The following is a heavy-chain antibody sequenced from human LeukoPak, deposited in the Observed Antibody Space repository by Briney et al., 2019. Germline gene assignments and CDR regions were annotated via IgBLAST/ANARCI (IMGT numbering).Heavy chain of an antibody. CDR2: INPSGGST. Sequence: ASVTVSFTASGYTFTSYYMHWVRQAPGQGLEWMGIINPSGGSTSYAQKFQGRVTMTRDTSTSTVYMELSSLRSEDTAVYYCAAFDSSALIDYWGQGTLVTVSS. D-gene: IGHD3-22*01. J-gene: IGHJ4*02. V-gene: IGHV1-46*01. CDR3: AAFDSSALIDY. CDR1: GYTFTSYY.